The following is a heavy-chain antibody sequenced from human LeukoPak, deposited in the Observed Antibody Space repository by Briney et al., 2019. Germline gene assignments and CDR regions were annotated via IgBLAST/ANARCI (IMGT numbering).Heavy chain of an antibody. CDR1: GYTSTSYG. D-gene: IGHD3-3*01. CDR3: AREGLRFLEWLSTPTDY. Sequence: ASVKVSCKASGYTSTSYGISWVRQAPGQGLEWMGWISAYNGNTNYAQKLQGRVTMTTDTSTSTAYMELRSLRSDDTAVYYCAREGLRFLEWLSTPTDYWGQGTLVTVSS. CDR2: ISAYNGNT. V-gene: IGHV1-18*01. J-gene: IGHJ4*02.